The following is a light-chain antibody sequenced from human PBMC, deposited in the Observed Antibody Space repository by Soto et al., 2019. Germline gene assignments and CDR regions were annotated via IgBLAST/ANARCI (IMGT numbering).Light chain of an antibody. CDR3: QQYYSRPWP. J-gene: IGKJ1*01. V-gene: IGKV4-1*01. Sequence: DIVMTQSPDSLAVSLGERATINCKSSQSVLYSSNNKNYLAWYQQKPGQPPKLLIYWASTRESGVPDRFSGSGSGTDFTVTISSRQAEDVALYYCQQYYSRPWPFGQATKVEI. CDR2: WAS. CDR1: QSVLYSSNNKNY.